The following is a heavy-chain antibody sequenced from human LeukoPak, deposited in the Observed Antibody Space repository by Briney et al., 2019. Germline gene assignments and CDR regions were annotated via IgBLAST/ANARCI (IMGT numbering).Heavy chain of an antibody. D-gene: IGHD3-22*01. CDR2: IYYSGTT. J-gene: IGHJ3*02. CDR1: GGPIRSTSYY. CDR3: AGGRWHYSDSTGYYLDI. Sequence: SETLSLTCTVSGGPIRSTSYYWGWIRQPPGKGLEWTGNIYYSGTTQYKPSLKSRVTISVDTSKNQLSLKLTSVTAADTAVYYCAGGRWHYSDSTGYYLDIWGQGTMVTVSS. V-gene: IGHV4-39*01.